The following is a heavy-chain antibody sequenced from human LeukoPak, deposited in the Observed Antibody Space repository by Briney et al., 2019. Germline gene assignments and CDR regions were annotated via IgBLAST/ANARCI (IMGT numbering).Heavy chain of an antibody. Sequence: ASVKVSCKASGYTFTRYGISWVRQAPGQGLEWMGWISAYNGNREYAQKLQGRVTMTTDTSTSTAYMELRSLRPDDTAVYYCARARYLSGGRDDALDIWGQGTMVSVFS. V-gene: IGHV1-18*01. J-gene: IGHJ3*02. CDR2: ISAYNGNR. D-gene: IGHD2-15*01. CDR1: GYTFTRYG. CDR3: ARARYLSGGRDDALDI.